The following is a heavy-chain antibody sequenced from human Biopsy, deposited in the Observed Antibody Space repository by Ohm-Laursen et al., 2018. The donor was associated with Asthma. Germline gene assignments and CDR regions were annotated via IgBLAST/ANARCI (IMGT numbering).Heavy chain of an antibody. CDR3: VRDGTDDAFDI. CDR1: GFSFSEFV. D-gene: IGHD1-1*01. Sequence: SLRLSCAASGFSFSEFVMHWVRQAPGKGLEWVGVISKDASTQDYADSVKGRFTMARDNSKNTLDLQMNSLREEDTAVYYCVRDGTDDAFDIWGQGTTVIVSS. CDR2: ISKDASTQ. J-gene: IGHJ3*02. V-gene: IGHV3-30*03.